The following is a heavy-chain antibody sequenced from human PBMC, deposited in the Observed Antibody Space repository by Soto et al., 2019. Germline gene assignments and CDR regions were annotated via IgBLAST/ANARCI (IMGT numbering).Heavy chain of an antibody. V-gene: IGHV4-59*01. J-gene: IGHJ4*02. CDR2: IYYSGST. D-gene: IGHD4-17*01. Sequence: SETLSLTCTVSGGSISSYYWSWIRQPPGKGLEWIGYIYYSGSTNYNPSLKSRVTISVDTSKNRFSLKLSSVTAADTAVYYCARESCGDLDYWGQGTLVTVSS. CDR1: GGSISSYY. CDR3: ARESCGDLDY.